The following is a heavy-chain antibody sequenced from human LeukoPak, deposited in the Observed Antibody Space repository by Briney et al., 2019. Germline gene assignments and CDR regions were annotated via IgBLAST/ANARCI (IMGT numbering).Heavy chain of an antibody. D-gene: IGHD3-10*01. CDR1: GGTXSSYA. CDR3: ARDYLESYGSGNNWFDP. CDR2: IIPIFGTA. Sequence: SVKVSCKASGGTXSSYAISRVRQAPGQGLEWMGGIIPIFGTANYAQKFQGRVTITADESTSTAYMELSSLRSEDTAVYYCARDYLESYGSGNNWFDPWGQGTLVTVSS. J-gene: IGHJ5*02. V-gene: IGHV1-69*13.